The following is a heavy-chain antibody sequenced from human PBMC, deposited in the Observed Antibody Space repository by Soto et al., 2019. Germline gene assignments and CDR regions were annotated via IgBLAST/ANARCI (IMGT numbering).Heavy chain of an antibody. Sequence: QVQLVDPGGGVVQPGRSLRLPCAASGFTFISYGLHCARPAPGKGLEWVAFISYDGRHKYYADSVKVRFTISRYNSKNTLYVQMNTLRAEDTAMYYCAKWTLLRGVRNAVSDIWGQGTMVTVSS. V-gene: IGHV3-30*18. CDR2: ISYDGRHK. CDR1: GFTFISYG. J-gene: IGHJ3*02. CDR3: AKWTLLRGVRNAVSDI. D-gene: IGHD3-10*01.